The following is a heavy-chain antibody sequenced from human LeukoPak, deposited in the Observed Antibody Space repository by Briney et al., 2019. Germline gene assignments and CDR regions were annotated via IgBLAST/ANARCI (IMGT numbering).Heavy chain of an antibody. D-gene: IGHD5-12*01. J-gene: IGHJ4*02. CDR3: AREVAYTGYDFGLDY. V-gene: IGHV3-48*03. Sequence: GGSLRLSCVASVFTFRSYEMNWVRQAPGKGLEWLSYISSDGSAIYYAESVKGRFTISRDNAKNSLFLQMNSLRAEDTSIYYCAREVAYTGYDFGLDYWGQGTLVTVSS. CDR2: ISSDGSAI. CDR1: VFTFRSYE.